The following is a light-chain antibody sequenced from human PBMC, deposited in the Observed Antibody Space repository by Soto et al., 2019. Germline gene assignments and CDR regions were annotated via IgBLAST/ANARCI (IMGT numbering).Light chain of an antibody. CDR3: QQYYIYPQT. Sequence: AIRMTQSPSSFSASTGDRVTITCRASEGISSYLAWYQQKPGKAPKLLIYDASTLQSGVPSRFSGSGSGTDFTLTISCLQSEDFGTYYCQQYYIYPQTFGQGTKLEIK. CDR2: DAS. V-gene: IGKV1-8*01. J-gene: IGKJ2*01. CDR1: EGISSY.